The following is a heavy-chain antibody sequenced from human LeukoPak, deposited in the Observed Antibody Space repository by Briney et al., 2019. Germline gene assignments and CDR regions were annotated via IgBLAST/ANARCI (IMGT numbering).Heavy chain of an antibody. CDR3: ARHPSAKPYFDY. Sequence: PSETLSLTCIVSGDSMNNYYWSWIRQPPGKGLERIGYIYYKNGNTYYNPSLKSRVAISVETSKKQFSLRLNSVTAADTAVYYCARHPSAKPYFDYWGQGNLATVSS. CDR1: GDSMNNYY. CDR2: IYYKNGNT. J-gene: IGHJ4*02. V-gene: IGHV4-59*08. D-gene: IGHD4/OR15-4a*01.